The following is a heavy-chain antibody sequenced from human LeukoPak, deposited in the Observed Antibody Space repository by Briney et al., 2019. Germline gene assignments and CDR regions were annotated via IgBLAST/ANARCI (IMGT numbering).Heavy chain of an antibody. J-gene: IGHJ4*02. V-gene: IGHV3-74*01. CDR2: INSDGRST. CDR3: ARDGLAAITIDY. CDR1: GFTLSSYW. D-gene: IGHD5-24*01. Sequence: GGALRLSCVPSGFTLSSYWMHWVRPAPGKGLVWVSHINSDGRSTTYADSVKGRFTISRDNGKNTLYLQMNSLRAENTAVYYCARDGLAAITIDYSGEGILVTVSS.